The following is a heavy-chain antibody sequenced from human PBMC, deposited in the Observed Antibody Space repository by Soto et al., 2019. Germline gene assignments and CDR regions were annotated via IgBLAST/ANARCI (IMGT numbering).Heavy chain of an antibody. J-gene: IGHJ3*02. CDR3: ARANTYCGGDCYFDAFDI. Sequence: GGSLRLSCAASGFTFSAYYMSWIRQAPGKGLEWVSYISSTSVYTNCADSVKGRFTISRDNAKNALYLQMDTLRAEDTAVYYCARANTYCGGDCYFDAFDIWGRGTMVTVSS. D-gene: IGHD2-21*02. V-gene: IGHV3-11*06. CDR1: GFTFSAYY. CDR2: ISSTSVYT.